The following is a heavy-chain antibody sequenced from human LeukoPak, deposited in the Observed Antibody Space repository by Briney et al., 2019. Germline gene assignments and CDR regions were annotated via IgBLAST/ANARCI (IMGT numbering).Heavy chain of an antibody. CDR3: ARQGAAGKYYYYYMDV. J-gene: IGHJ6*03. V-gene: IGHV5-51*01. D-gene: IGHD6-13*01. CDR2: IYPDDSNT. Sequence: KTGESLKISCQGSGYNFSIYWIGWVRQMPGQGLEWMGIIYPDDSNTIYGPSFQGQVTISADKSINTAYLEWSSLKASDTAIYYCARQGAAGKYYYYYMDVWGKGTTVTVSS. CDR1: GYNFSIYW.